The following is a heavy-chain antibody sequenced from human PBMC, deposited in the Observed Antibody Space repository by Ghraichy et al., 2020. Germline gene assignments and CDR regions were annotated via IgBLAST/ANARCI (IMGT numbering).Heavy chain of an antibody. CDR1: GFTLTEHY. Sequence: ASVKVSCKASGFTLTEHYMHWVRQAPGQGLDWMGWIIPNTGGTRYAQKFQDRVTMTRDTSISTIYMELRTLRSDDMAVYFCARAASIGNHFDYWGQGSLVIVSS. CDR2: IIPNTGGT. J-gene: IGHJ4*02. V-gene: IGHV1-2*02. D-gene: IGHD4-23*01. CDR3: ARAASIGNHFDY.